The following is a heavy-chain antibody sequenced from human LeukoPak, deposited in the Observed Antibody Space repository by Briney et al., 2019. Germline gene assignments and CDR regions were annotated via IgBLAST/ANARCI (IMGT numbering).Heavy chain of an antibody. V-gene: IGHV1-8*01. CDR2: MNPNSGNT. J-gene: IGHJ5*02. CDR1: GYTFTSYD. Sequence: ASVKVSCKASGYTFTSYDINWVRQATGLGPEWMGWMNPNSGNTGYAQKFQGRVTMTRNTSISTAYLELSSLTSEDTAVYYCARGPNKYDGGNSGSAWFDPSGQGSLVTVSS. D-gene: IGHD4-23*01. CDR3: ARGPNKYDGGNSGSAWFDP.